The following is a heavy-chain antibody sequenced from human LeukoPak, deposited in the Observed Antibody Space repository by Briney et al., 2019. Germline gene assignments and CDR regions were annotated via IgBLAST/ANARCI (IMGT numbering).Heavy chain of an antibody. CDR1: GFTFSDYS. V-gene: IGHV3-21*05. J-gene: IGHJ4*02. Sequence: PGGSLRLSCAASGFTFSDYSMNWVRQAPGRGLEWLSYIGLASGFTSYADSVKGRFTISSDTARNSLYLHLNSLRAEDTAVYFCARDHNWAFDSWGQGTLGTVSS. CDR2: IGLASGFT. CDR3: ARDHNWAFDS. D-gene: IGHD1-20*01.